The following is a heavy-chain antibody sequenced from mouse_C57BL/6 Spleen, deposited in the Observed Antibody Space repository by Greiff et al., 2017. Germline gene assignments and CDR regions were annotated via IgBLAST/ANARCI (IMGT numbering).Heavy chain of an antibody. CDR2: IRSKSNNYAT. Sequence: EVKLVESGGGLVQPKGSLKLSCAASGFSFNTYAMNWVRQAPGKGLEWVARIRSKSNNYATYYADSVKDRFTISRDDSESMLYLQMNNLKTEDTAMYYCVRTLYYAMDYWGQGTSVTVSS. V-gene: IGHV10-1*01. J-gene: IGHJ4*01. CDR3: VRTLYYAMDY. CDR1: GFSFNTYA.